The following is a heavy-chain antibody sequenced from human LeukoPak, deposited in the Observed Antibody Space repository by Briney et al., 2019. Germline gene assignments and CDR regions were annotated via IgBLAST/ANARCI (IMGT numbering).Heavy chain of an antibody. CDR3: ARVKGSNWFDP. Sequence: PSETLSLTCTVSGVSISSYYWSWIRQPPGKGLEWIGYIYNSESTYYNPSLKSRVTISLDTSKNQFSLRLNSVTAADKAVYYCARVKGSNWFDPWGQGTLVTVSS. V-gene: IGHV4-59*01. J-gene: IGHJ5*02. CDR2: IYNSEST. CDR1: GVSISSYY. D-gene: IGHD6-6*01.